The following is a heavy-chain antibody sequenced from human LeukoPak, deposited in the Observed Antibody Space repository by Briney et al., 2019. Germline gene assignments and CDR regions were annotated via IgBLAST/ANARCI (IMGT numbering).Heavy chain of an antibody. Sequence: PGGSLRLSCAASRFTFSDYWMSWVRQAPGKGLEWVAYIKRDGSDIYYVDSVKGRFIISRDNAKNSLYLQMNSLRAEDTAVYYCARDPDYRGSQRHCYFDYWGQGTLGTVSS. CDR3: ARDPDYRGSQRHCYFDY. D-gene: IGHD3-16*01. V-gene: IGHV3-7*01. J-gene: IGHJ4*02. CDR1: RFTFSDYW. CDR2: IKRDGSDI.